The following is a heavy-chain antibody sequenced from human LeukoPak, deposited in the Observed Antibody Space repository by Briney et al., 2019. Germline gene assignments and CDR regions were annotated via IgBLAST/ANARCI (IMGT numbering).Heavy chain of an antibody. CDR3: ARDLTHYYYGMDV. J-gene: IGHJ6*02. V-gene: IGHV4-4*02. CDR1: GGSISSSNW. Sequence: PSETLSLTCAVSGGSISSSNWWSWVRQPPGKGLEWIGEIYHSGSTNYNPSLESRVTISVDKSKNQFSLKLSSVTAADTAVYYCARDLTHYYYGMDVWGQGTTVTVSS. CDR2: IYHSGST.